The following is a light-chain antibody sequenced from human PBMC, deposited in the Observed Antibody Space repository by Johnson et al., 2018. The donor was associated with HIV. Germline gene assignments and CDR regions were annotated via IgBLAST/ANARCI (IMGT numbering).Light chain of an antibody. CDR2: ENN. Sequence: QSVLTQPPSVSAAPGQRVTISCSGSSFNIGINFVSWYQQLPGTAPKLLIYENNKRPSGIPDRFSGSKSGTSATLGITGLQTGDEADYYCGTWDSSLSASYVFGTGTMVTVL. CDR1: SFNIGINF. J-gene: IGLJ1*01. CDR3: GTWDSSLSASYV. V-gene: IGLV1-51*02.